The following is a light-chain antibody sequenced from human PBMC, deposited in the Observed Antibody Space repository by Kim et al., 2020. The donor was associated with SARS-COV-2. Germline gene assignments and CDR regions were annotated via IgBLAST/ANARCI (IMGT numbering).Light chain of an antibody. Sequence: SLSPGKRAALSCRASQSVSSYLAWYQQKPGQAPRLLIYDASNRATGIPARFSGSGSGTDFTLTISSLEPEDLSVYYCQQRSNWPTFGGGTKVEIK. CDR2: DAS. V-gene: IGKV3-11*01. J-gene: IGKJ4*01. CDR1: QSVSSY. CDR3: QQRSNWPT.